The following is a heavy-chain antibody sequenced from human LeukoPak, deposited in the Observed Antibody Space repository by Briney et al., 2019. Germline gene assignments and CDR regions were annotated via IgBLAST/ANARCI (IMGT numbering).Heavy chain of an antibody. V-gene: IGHV3-74*01. J-gene: IGHJ4*02. CDR3: ATDVGSAPFDY. Sequence: AGSLTVSCAASGFTFSSYWMHWVRQAPGKGLVWVSRIHSDGSNTNYADSVKGRFTFSRDNAKNTLYLQMNSLSAEDTAVYYCATDVGSAPFDYWGQGTLATVSS. CDR1: GFTFSSYW. D-gene: IGHD2-15*01. CDR2: IHSDGSNT.